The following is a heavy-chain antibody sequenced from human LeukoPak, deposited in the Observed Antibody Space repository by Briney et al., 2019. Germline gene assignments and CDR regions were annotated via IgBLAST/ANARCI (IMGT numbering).Heavy chain of an antibody. Sequence: ASVKVSCKASGGTFSSYAISWVRQAPRQGVEWMGGISPIFGTANYAQKFRGRVTITADKSTRTAYMELSSLRSEDTAVYYSAREGYYGSGSQGNWFDPWGQGTLVTVSS. CDR1: GGTFSSYA. CDR2: ISPIFGTA. D-gene: IGHD3-10*01. J-gene: IGHJ5*02. V-gene: IGHV1-69*06. CDR3: AREGYYGSGSQGNWFDP.